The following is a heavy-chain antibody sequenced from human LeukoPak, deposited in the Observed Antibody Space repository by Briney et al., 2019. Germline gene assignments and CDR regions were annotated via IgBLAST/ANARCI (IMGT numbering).Heavy chain of an antibody. CDR2: IRYDGSNK. CDR1: GFTFSSYG. Sequence: TGGSLRLSCAASGFTFSSYGMHWVRQAPGKGLEWVAFIRYDGSNKYYADSVKGRFTISRDNSKNTLYLQMNSLRAEDTAVYYCARDPCSGGSCYYYYYYMDVWGKGTTVTISS. J-gene: IGHJ6*03. CDR3: ARDPCSGGSCYYYYYYMDV. V-gene: IGHV3-30*02. D-gene: IGHD2-15*01.